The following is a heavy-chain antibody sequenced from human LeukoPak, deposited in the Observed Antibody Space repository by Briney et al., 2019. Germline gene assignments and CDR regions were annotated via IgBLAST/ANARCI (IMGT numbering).Heavy chain of an antibody. CDR2: ISSSSSYI. V-gene: IGHV3-21*01. J-gene: IGHJ4*02. Sequence: GGSLRLSCAASGFTFSSYSMNWVRQAPGKGLEWGSSISSSSSYIYYADSLKGRFTISRDNAKNSLYLQMNSLRAEDTAVYYCARGRIAARPSSLDYWGQGTLVTVPS. CDR1: GFTFSSYS. D-gene: IGHD6-6*01. CDR3: ARGRIAARPSSLDY.